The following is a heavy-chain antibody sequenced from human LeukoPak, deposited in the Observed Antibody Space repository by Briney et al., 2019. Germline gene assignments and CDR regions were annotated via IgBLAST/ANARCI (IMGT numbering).Heavy chain of an antibody. V-gene: IGHV3-49*04. CDR1: GFTFGDYA. J-gene: IGHJ4*02. CDR3: TREAGRITIFGVVIETADYFDY. Sequence: PGGSLRLSCTASGFTFGDYAMSWVRQAPGKGLEWVGFIRSKAYGGTTEYAASVKGRFTISRDDSKSIAYLQMNSLKTEDTAVYYCTREAGRITIFGVVIETADYFDYWGQGTLVTVSS. D-gene: IGHD3-3*01. CDR2: IRSKAYGGTT.